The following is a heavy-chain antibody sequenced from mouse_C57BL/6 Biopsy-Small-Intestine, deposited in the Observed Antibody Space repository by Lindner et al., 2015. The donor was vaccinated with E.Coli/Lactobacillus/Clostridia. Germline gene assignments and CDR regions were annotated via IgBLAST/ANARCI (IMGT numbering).Heavy chain of an antibody. D-gene: IGHD2-13*01. CDR3: ARDGDCGDLALDH. CDR2: INAGNGDT. CDR1: GYSFTSYA. V-gene: IGHV1-66*01. J-gene: IGHJ4*01. Sequence: SVKVSCKASGYSFTSYAMHWVRQAPGQRLEWMGWINAGNGDTKYSQRFQGRLTLTRDTSARTGYMELSSLRSEDTALYYCARDGDCGDLALDHWGQGTLVTVSS.